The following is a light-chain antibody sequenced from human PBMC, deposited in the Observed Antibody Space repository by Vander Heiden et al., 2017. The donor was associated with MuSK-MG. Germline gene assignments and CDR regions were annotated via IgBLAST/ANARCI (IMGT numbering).Light chain of an antibody. CDR2: GTS. Sequence: DIQMTQSPSSLSASVGNSVTITGRASHSISSYINWYQQKPGKAPMMLMYGTSSLQSGVTSRFSGSGSRREFTLTISSLQPENFATFHCQQYCTPPWTFGQGTKVEI. J-gene: IGKJ1*01. CDR3: QQYCTPPWT. CDR1: HSISSY. V-gene: IGKV1-39*01.